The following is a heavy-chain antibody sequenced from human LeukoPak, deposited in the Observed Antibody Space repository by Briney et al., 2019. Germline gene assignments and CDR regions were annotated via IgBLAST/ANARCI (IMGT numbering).Heavy chain of an antibody. CDR1: GFTFSSYA. V-gene: IGHV3-30-3*01. CDR2: ISYDGSNK. D-gene: IGHD6-13*01. J-gene: IGHJ6*03. CDR3: AKDRAAAALYYMDV. Sequence: PGRSLRLSCAASGFTFSSYAMHCVRQAPGKGLEWVALISYDGSNKYYADSVKGRFTISRDNAKNSLYLQMNSLRAEDMALYYCAKDRAAAALYYMDVWGKGTTVTVSS.